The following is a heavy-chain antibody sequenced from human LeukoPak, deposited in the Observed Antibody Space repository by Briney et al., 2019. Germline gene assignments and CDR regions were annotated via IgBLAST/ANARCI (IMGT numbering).Heavy chain of an antibody. CDR2: INHSGST. D-gene: IGHD2-2*01. CDR1: GDSISSINW. J-gene: IGHJ4*02. Sequence: SETLSLTCAVSGDSISSINWWTWVRQPPGQGLEWIGEINHSGSTNYNPSLKSRVTISVDTSKNHFSLNLRSVTAADTAVYYCARKQRFCSSSTCRYVGIDYWGQGTLVTVSS. CDR3: ARKQRFCSSSTCRYVGIDY. V-gene: IGHV4-4*02.